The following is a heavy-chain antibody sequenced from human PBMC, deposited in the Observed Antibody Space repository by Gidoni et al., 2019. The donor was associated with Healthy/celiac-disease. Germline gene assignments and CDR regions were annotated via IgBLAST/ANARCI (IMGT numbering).Heavy chain of an antibody. CDR3: ARVVVADDYYYYYGMDV. J-gene: IGHJ6*02. CDR2: IYYSGST. D-gene: IGHD2-15*01. CDR1: GGSISSGDYY. V-gene: IGHV4-30-4*01. Sequence: QVQLQESGPGLVKPSQTLSLTCTVSGGSISSGDYYWSWIRQPPGKGLEWIGYIYYSGSTYYNPSLKSRVTISVDTSKNQFSLKLSSVTAADTAVYYCARVVVADDYYYYYGMDVWGQGTTVTVSS.